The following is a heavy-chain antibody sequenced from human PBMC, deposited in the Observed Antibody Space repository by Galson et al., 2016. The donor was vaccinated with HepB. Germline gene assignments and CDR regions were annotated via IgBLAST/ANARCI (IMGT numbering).Heavy chain of an antibody. CDR1: GSTFSINS. CDR2: IASSSPYI. J-gene: IGHJ4*02. Sequence: SLRLSCAASGSTFSINSMSWVRQAPGKGLEWIAAIASSSPYIYYSDSVKGRFTISRDNAKNLLYLQMDSLRAEDTAVYYCATGGWMAASHFWGQGTLVTVSS. CDR3: ATGGWMAASHF. V-gene: IGHV3-21*01. D-gene: IGHD5-24*01.